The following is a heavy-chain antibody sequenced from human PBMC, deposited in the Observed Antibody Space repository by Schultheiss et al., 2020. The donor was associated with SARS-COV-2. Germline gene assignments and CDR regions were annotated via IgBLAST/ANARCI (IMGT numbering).Heavy chain of an antibody. J-gene: IGHJ4*02. D-gene: IGHD6-13*01. Sequence: SETLSLTCAVSGYSISSGYYWGWIRQPPGKGLEWIGYIYYSGSTNYNPSLKSRVTISVDTSKNQFSLKLSSVTAADTAVYYCVGDSSSWYGDYWGQGTLVTVSS. V-gene: IGHV4-38-2*01. CDR3: VGDSSSWYGDY. CDR1: GYSISSGYY. CDR2: IYYSGST.